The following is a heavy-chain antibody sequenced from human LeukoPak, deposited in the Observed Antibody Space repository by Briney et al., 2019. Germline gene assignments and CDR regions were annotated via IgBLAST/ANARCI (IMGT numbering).Heavy chain of an antibody. CDR1: GFTFSSYA. V-gene: IGHV3-23*01. CDR3: AKIGNLQYYDFWSGYPEYFQH. D-gene: IGHD3-3*01. CDR2: ISGSGGST. J-gene: IGHJ1*01. Sequence: PGGSLRLSCAASGFTFSSYAMSWVSQAPGKGLEWVSAISGSGGSTYYADSVKGRLTISRDNSKNTLYLQMNSLRAEDTAVYYCAKIGNLQYYDFWSGYPEYFQHWGQGTLVTVSS.